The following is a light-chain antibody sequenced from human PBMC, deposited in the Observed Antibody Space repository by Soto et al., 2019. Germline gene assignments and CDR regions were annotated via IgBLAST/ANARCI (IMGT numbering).Light chain of an antibody. J-gene: IGKJ4*01. CDR2: GAS. CDR1: QSISNN. CDR3: QQHNGWPLT. Sequence: EIVMTQSPATLSVAPGERATLSCRASQSISNNLAWYQQKPGQAPRLLIFGASTRATGIPARFSGSGSGTEFPLHLRSLQSEDPAVYFCQQHNGWPLTFGGGTKVEIK. V-gene: IGKV3-15*01.